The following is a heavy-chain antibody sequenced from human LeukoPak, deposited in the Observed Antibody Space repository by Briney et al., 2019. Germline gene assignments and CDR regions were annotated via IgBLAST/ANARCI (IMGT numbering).Heavy chain of an antibody. V-gene: IGHV3-30-3*01. D-gene: IGHD1-26*01. J-gene: IGHJ4*02. Sequence: GGSLRLSCAASGFTFSSYATHWVRQAPGKGLEWVAVISYDGSNKYYADSVKGRFTISRDNSKNTLYLQMNSLRAEDTAVYHCAKDRSGSYSQGLDYWGQGTLVTVSS. CDR1: GFTFSSYA. CDR2: ISYDGSNK. CDR3: AKDRSGSYSQGLDY.